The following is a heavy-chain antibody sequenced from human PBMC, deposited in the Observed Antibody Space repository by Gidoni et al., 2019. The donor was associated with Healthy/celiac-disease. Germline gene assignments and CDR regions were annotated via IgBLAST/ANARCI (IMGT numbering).Heavy chain of an antibody. CDR3: ARGSVAAAGETYYYYGMDV. CDR1: GFTFSSYW. Sequence: EVQLVESGGGLVQPGGSLRLSCAASGFTFSSYWLSWVRQAPGKGLEWVANIKQDGSEKYYVDSVKGRFTISRDNAKNSLYLQMNSLRAEDTAVYYCARGSVAAAGETYYYYGMDVWGQGTTVTVSS. J-gene: IGHJ6*02. D-gene: IGHD6-13*01. CDR2: IKQDGSEK. V-gene: IGHV3-7*01.